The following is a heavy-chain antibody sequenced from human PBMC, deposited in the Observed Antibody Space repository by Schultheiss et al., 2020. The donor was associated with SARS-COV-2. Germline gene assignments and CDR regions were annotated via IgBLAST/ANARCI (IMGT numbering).Heavy chain of an antibody. D-gene: IGHD3-10*01. V-gene: IGHV4-34*01. CDR1: GGSFSGYY. Sequence: SQTLSLTCAVYGGSFSGYYWSWIRQPPGKGLEWIGSIYYSGSTNYNPSLKSRVTISVDTSKNQFSLKLSSVTAADTAVYYCARGFYGSGSWWFDPWGQGTLVTVSS. J-gene: IGHJ5*02. CDR2: IYYSGST. CDR3: ARGFYGSGSWWFDP.